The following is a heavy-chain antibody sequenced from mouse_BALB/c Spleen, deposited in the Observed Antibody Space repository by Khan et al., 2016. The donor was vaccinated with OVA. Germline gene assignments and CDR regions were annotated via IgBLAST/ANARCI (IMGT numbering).Heavy chain of an antibody. CDR1: GYSITSDYA. CDR2: IKYSSST. Sequence: EVQLQESGPGLVKPSQSLSLTCTVTGYSITSDYAWNWIRQFPGNKLEWMGYIKYSSSTSYNPSLKSRFSITRNTSKNQFFLQLSSVTTEDTDTYDTTKSATISKVVITDFAYWGQGTTLTVSS. D-gene: IGHD1-1*01. CDR3: TKSATISKVVITDFAY. V-gene: IGHV3-2*02. J-gene: IGHJ2*01.